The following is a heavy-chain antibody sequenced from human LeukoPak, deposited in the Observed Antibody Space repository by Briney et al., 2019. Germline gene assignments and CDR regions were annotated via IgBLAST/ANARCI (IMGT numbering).Heavy chain of an antibody. CDR1: GFTFSNYW. Sequence: SGGSLRLSCAASGFTFSNYWMTWVRHAPGKGLEWVADIKQDGSWANYVDSVKGRFTISRDNAKDSLYLQMYSLRGEDTAVYYCTTAAPTHEFDYWGQGTQVTVSS. CDR3: TTAAPTHEFDY. CDR2: IKQDGSWA. D-gene: IGHD1-1*01. J-gene: IGHJ4*02. V-gene: IGHV3-7*05.